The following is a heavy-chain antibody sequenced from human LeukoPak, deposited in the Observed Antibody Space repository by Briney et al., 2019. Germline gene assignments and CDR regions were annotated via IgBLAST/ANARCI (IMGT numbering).Heavy chain of an antibody. CDR3: ARDIILGAFDI. D-gene: IGHD2/OR15-2a*01. Sequence: ASVKVSCKASGYTFTSYYMHWVRQAPGQGLEWMGIINPSGGSTSYAQKFRGRVTMTRDTSTSTVYMELSSLRSEDTAVYYCARDIILGAFDIWGQGTMVTVSS. CDR1: GYTFTSYY. CDR2: INPSGGST. J-gene: IGHJ3*02. V-gene: IGHV1-46*01.